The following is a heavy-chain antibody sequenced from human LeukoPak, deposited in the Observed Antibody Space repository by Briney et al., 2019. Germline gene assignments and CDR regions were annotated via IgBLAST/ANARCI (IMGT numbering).Heavy chain of an antibody. CDR2: IYTSGGT. CDR3: ARSNYYGSGSYLPPRFDY. J-gene: IGHJ4*02. CDR1: GDSISSGSYY. Sequence: SQTLSLTCTVSGDSISSGSYYWSWIRQPAWKGLEWIGRIYTSGGTNYNPSLKSRVTISVDTSKSQFSLKLSSVTAADTAVYYCARSNYYGSGSYLPPRFDYWGQGTLVTVSS. V-gene: IGHV4-61*02. D-gene: IGHD3-10*01.